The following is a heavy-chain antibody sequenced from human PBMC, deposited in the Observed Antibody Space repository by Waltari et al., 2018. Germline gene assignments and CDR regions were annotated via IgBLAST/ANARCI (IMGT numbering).Heavy chain of an antibody. CDR3: ARTRITMIRGGSDYFDY. Sequence: QVTLRESGPALVKPTQTLTLTCTFSGFSLSTSRMCLSWIRQPPGKALEWLARIDWDDDKYYSTSLKTRLTISKDTSKNQVVLTMTNVDPVDTATYYCARTRITMIRGGSDYFDYWGQGTLVTVSS. D-gene: IGHD3-10*01. CDR1: GFSLSTSRMC. J-gene: IGHJ4*02. CDR2: IDWDDDK. V-gene: IGHV2-70*15.